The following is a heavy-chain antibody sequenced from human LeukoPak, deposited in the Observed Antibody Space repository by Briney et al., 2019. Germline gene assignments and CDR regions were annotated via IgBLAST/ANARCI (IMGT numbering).Heavy chain of an antibody. Sequence: SSETLSLTCTVSGGSISSSSYYWGWIRQPPGKGLEWIGSIYYSGSTYYNPSLKSRVTISVDTSKNQFSLKLSSVTAADTAVYYCARDKNKVGSSWYFPNFDYWGQGTLVTVSS. J-gene: IGHJ4*02. CDR3: ARDKNKVGSSWYFPNFDY. V-gene: IGHV4-39*02. CDR1: GGSISSSSYY. D-gene: IGHD6-13*01. CDR2: IYYSGST.